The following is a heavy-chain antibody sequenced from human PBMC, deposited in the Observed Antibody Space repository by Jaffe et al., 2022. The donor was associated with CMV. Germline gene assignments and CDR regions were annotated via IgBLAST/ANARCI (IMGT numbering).Heavy chain of an antibody. D-gene: IGHD5-12*01. V-gene: IGHV1-69*01. J-gene: IGHJ3*02. CDR3: ARPKPTPRDVDIVARDDAFDI. CDR2: IIPIFGTA. Sequence: QVQLVQSGAEVKKPGSSVKVSCKASGGTFSSYAISWVRQAPGQGLEWMGGIIPIFGTANYAQKFQGRVTITADESTSTAYMELSSLRSEDTAVYYCARPKPTPRDVDIVARDDAFDIWGQGTMVTVSS. CDR1: GGTFSSYA.